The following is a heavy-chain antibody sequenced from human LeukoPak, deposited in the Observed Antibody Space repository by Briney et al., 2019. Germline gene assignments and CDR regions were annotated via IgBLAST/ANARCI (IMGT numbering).Heavy chain of an antibody. D-gene: IGHD6-19*01. J-gene: IGHJ3*02. CDR1: GYTFTDYY. V-gene: IGHV1-2*02. Sequence: ASVKVSCKASGYTFTDYYIHWVRQAPGQGLEWMGWINPNSGGTNYVQKFQGRVTMARDTSISTAHMELTSLKSDDTAVYFCAADSSGWSDDSLDIWGQGTMVTVSS. CDR3: AADSSGWSDDSLDI. CDR2: INPNSGGT.